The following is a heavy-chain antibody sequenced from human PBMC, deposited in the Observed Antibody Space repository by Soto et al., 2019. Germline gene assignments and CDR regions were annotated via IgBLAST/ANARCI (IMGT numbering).Heavy chain of an antibody. CDR2: IIPIFGTA. V-gene: IGHV1-69*13. D-gene: IGHD6-19*01. CDR1: GGTFSSYA. CDR3: AREGQVYRSGWYDSKYYYYYGMDV. Sequence: SVKVSCKASGGTFSSYAISWVRQAPGQGLEWMGGIIPIFGTANYAQKFQGRVTITADESTSTAYMELSSLRSEDTAVYYCAREGQVYRSGWYDSKYYYYYGMDVWGQGTTVTVSS. J-gene: IGHJ6*02.